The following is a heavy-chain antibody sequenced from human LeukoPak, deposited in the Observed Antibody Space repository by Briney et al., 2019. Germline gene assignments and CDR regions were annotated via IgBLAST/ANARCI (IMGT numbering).Heavy chain of an antibody. Sequence: PGGSLRLSCAASGFTFSSYSMNWVRQAPGKGLEWVSFISSSSSYIYYADSVKGRFTISRDNAKNSLYLQMNSLRAEDTAVYYCARDRVYDSSGYYYDYWGQGTLVTVSS. CDR3: ARDRVYDSSGYYYDY. D-gene: IGHD3-22*01. CDR2: ISSSSSYI. V-gene: IGHV3-21*01. CDR1: GFTFSSYS. J-gene: IGHJ4*02.